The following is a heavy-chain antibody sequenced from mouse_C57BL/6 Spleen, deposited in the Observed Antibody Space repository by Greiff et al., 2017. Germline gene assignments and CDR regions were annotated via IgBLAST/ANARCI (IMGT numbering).Heavy chain of an antibody. CDR3: ARCGSSSFYAMDY. J-gene: IGHJ4*01. Sequence: VQLQQSVAELVRPGASVKLSCTASGFNIKNTYMHWVKQRPEQGLEWIGRIDPANGNTTYAPKFQGKAPITADPSSNTAYLQLSSLTSEDTAIYYCARCGSSSFYAMDYWGQGTSVTVSA. V-gene: IGHV14-3*01. CDR2: IDPANGNT. CDR1: GFNIKNTY. D-gene: IGHD1-1*01.